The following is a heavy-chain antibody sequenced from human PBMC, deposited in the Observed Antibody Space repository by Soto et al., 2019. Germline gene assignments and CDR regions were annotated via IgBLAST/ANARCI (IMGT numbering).Heavy chain of an antibody. CDR3: AKDSRYSNSWYVIDY. CDR2: MHPGDSDT. J-gene: IGHJ4*02. V-gene: IGHV5-51*01. CDR1: GYSFSNNW. Sequence: GESLKISCKGSGYSFSNNWVGWVRQMPGKGLEWMGIMHPGDSDTRYSPSFQGRFTISRDNSKNTLYLQMNSLRAEDTAVYYCAKDSRYSNSWYVIDYWGQGTLVTVSS. D-gene: IGHD6-13*01.